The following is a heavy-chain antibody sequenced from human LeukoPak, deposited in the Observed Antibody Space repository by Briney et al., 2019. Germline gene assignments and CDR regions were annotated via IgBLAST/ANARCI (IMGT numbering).Heavy chain of an antibody. J-gene: IGHJ4*02. Sequence: SQTLSLTCTVSGGSISSGDYYWSWIRQPPGQGLEWIGYIYYSGSTKYNPSLKSRVTISVDTSKNQFSLKLSSVTAADTAVYYCARGDYGDYRLVGYWGQGTLVTVSS. D-gene: IGHD4-17*01. V-gene: IGHV4-61*08. CDR2: IYYSGST. CDR1: GGSISSGDYY. CDR3: ARGDYGDYRLVGY.